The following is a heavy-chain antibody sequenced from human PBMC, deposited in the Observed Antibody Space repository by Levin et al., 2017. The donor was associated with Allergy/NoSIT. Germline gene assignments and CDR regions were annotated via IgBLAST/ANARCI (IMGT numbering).Heavy chain of an antibody. V-gene: IGHV3-49*03. Sequence: GGFLRLSCTASGFTFGDYAMSWFRQAPGKGLEWVGFIRSKAYGGTTEYAASVKGRFTISRDDSKSIAYLQMNSLKTEDTAVYYCTSTTVTHYYYYGMDVWGQGTTVTVSS. CDR1: GFTFGDYA. J-gene: IGHJ6*02. D-gene: IGHD4-17*01. CDR3: TSTTVTHYYYYGMDV. CDR2: IRSKAYGGTT.